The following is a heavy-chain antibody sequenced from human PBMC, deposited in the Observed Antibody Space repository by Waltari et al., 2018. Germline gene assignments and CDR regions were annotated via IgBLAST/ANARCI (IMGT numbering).Heavy chain of an antibody. CDR3: ARDQGDGSGSYPSEDWFDP. CDR1: GYTITGYY. V-gene: IGHV1-2*06. J-gene: IGHJ5*02. CDR2: INPNSGGT. D-gene: IGHD3-10*01. Sequence: QVQLVQSGAEVKKPGASVQVSGQASGYTITGYYMQWERQAPVQGLEWMGRINPNSGGTNYAQKFQGRVTMTRYTSISTAYMELSRLRSDDTAVYYCARDQGDGSGSYPSEDWFDPWGQGTLVTVSS.